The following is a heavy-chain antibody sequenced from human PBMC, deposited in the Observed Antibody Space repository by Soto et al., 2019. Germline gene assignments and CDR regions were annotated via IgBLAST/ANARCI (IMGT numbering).Heavy chain of an antibody. J-gene: IGHJ4*02. CDR3: ARGSIVATSLTPFDF. CDR1: GFTFSSYS. Sequence: EVQLVESGGGLVKPGGSLRLSCAASGFTFSSYSMNWVRQAPGKGLEWVSSISASSSYIYYADSVKGRFTVSRDNAKNSPYLQINSLRDEDPAVYYCARGSIVATSLTPFDFWGQGTLVIVSS. CDR2: ISASSSYI. D-gene: IGHD5-12*01. V-gene: IGHV3-21*01.